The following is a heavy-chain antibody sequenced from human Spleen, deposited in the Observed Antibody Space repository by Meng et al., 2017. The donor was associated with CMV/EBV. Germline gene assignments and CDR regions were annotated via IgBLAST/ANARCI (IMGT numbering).Heavy chain of an antibody. V-gene: IGHV3-23*01. J-gene: IGHJ6*02. CDR3: GRGNDIGGGWVWYYYGMDV. CDR2: ISGSGGST. D-gene: IGHD3-9*01. CDR1: GFSFRTYA. Sequence: GGSLRLSCAVSGFSFRTYAMTWVRQAPGKGLEWVSAISGSGGSTYYADSVKGRFTIARDNAKNSLYLQMNSLRAEDTAVYYCGRGNDIGGGWVWYYYGMDVWGQGTTVTVSS.